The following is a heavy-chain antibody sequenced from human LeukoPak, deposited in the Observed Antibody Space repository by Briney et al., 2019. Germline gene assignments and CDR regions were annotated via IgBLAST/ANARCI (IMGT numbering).Heavy chain of an antibody. CDR1: GGSFSGYY. CDR2: IYYSGST. J-gene: IGHJ4*02. Sequence: SETLSLTCAVYGGSFSGYYWSWIRQHPGKGLEWIGYIYYSGSTYYNPSLKSRVTISVDTSKNQFSLKLSSVTAADTAVYCCARAEPSSSINQVFDYWGQGTLVTVSS. D-gene: IGHD6-6*01. CDR3: ARAEPSSSINQVFDY. V-gene: IGHV4-31*11.